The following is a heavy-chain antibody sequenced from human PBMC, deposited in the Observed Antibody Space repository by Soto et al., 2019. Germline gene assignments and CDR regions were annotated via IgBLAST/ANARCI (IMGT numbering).Heavy chain of an antibody. CDR3: ARQKPKGIAFDI. Sequence: GASVKVSCKASGGTFSSYAISWVRQAPGQGLEWMGGIIPIFGTANYAQKFQGRVTITADESTSTAYMELSSLRSEDTAVYYCARQKPKGIAFDIWGQGTRVTVS. D-gene: IGHD3-10*01. J-gene: IGHJ3*02. CDR1: GGTFSSYA. V-gene: IGHV1-69*13. CDR2: IIPIFGTA.